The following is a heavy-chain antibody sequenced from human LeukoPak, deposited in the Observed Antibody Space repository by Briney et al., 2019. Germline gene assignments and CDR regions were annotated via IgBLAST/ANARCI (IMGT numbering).Heavy chain of an antibody. Sequence: GGSLRLSCAASGFTFSDYYMTWIRQAPGKGLEWVSFISSSGDSLYYADSVRGRFTISRDNAKNSLFLQMDSLRAEDTAVCYCAREIVILPDYFYYGLDVWGQGTTVIVSS. D-gene: IGHD2/OR15-2a*01. CDR2: ISSSGDSL. V-gene: IGHV3-11*01. CDR1: GFTFSDYY. J-gene: IGHJ6*02. CDR3: AREIVILPDYFYYGLDV.